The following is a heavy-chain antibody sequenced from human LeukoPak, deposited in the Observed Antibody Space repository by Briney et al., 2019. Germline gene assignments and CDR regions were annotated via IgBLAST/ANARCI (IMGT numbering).Heavy chain of an antibody. CDR2: ISTTGTTI. CDR3: ARGFAPHDF. V-gene: IGHV3-48*03. CDR1: GFTFSHYE. Sequence: GGSLRLSCAASGFTFSHYEMNWVRQAPGKGLERVSYISTTGTTIFYADSVKGRFTISRDNAKNSLFLQMHSLRAEDTAVYYCARGFAPHDFWGQGTLVTVSS. J-gene: IGHJ4*02.